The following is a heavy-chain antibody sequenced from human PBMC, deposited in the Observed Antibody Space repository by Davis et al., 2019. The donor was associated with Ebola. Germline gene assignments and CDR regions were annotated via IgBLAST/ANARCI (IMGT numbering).Heavy chain of an antibody. CDR2: IYYSGST. CDR1: SGSISSYY. D-gene: IGHD2-15*01. V-gene: IGHV4-59*08. J-gene: IGHJ6*02. Sequence: MPSETLSLTCTVSSGSISSYYWSWIRQPPGKGLEWIGYIYYSGSTNYKPSLKSRVTISVDTSKNQFSLKLSSVTAADTAVYYCAGLPLYCSGGSCYSNYYYYGMDVWGQGTAVTVSS. CDR3: AGLPLYCSGGSCYSNYYYYGMDV.